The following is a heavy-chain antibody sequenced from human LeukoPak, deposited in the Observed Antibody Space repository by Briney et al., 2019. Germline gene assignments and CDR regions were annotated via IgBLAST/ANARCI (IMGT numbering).Heavy chain of an antibody. D-gene: IGHD3-22*01. J-gene: IGHJ4*02. CDR1: GGTFSSYA. Sequence: SVKVSCKASGGTFSSYAISWVRQAPGQGLEWMGGIIPIFGTANYAQKLQGRVTMTTDTSTSTAYMELRSLRSDDTAVYYCARANGGGSGYFDYWGQGTLVTVSS. CDR3: ARANGGGSGYFDY. V-gene: IGHV1-69*05. CDR2: IIPIFGTA.